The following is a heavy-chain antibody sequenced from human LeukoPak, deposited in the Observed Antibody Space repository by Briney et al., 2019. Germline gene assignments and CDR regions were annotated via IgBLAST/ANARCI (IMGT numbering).Heavy chain of an antibody. CDR1: GGSISSYY. V-gene: IGHV4-59*01. D-gene: IGHD3-10*01. Sequence: SETLSLTCTVSGGSISSYYWSWIRQPPGKGLEWIGYIYYSGSTNYNPSLKSRVTISVDTSKNQFSLKLSSVTAADTAVYYCAREPMVRGVMGYWFDPWGQGTLVTVSS. CDR2: IYYSGST. CDR3: AREPMVRGVMGYWFDP. J-gene: IGHJ5*02.